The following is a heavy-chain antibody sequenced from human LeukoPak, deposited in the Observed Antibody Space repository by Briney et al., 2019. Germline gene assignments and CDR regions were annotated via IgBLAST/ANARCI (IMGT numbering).Heavy chain of an antibody. J-gene: IGHJ4*02. CDR2: INPSGGST. V-gene: IGHV1-46*01. CDR1: GYTFTSYY. CDR3: ARLSGHPAY. Sequence: GASVKVSCKASGYTFTSYYMHWVRQAPGQGLEWMGIINPSGGSTSYAQKFQGRVTMTRDASISTAYMELSRLTSDDTAVYYCARLSGHPAYWGQGTLVTVSS. D-gene: IGHD2/OR15-2a*01.